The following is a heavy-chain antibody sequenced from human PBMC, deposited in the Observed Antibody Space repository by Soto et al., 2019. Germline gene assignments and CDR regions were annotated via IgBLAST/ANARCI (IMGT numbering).Heavy chain of an antibody. CDR3: AKESSRSRADY. D-gene: IGHD6-13*01. CDR2: ISYDGSNK. CDR1: GFTFSSYG. V-gene: IGHV3-30*18. Sequence: QVQLVESGGGVVQPGRSLRLSCAASGFTFSSYGMHWVRQAPGKGLEWVAVISYDGSNKYYADSVRGRFTISRDNSKNTLYLQMNSLRAEDTAVYYCAKESSRSRADYWGQGTLVTVSS. J-gene: IGHJ4*02.